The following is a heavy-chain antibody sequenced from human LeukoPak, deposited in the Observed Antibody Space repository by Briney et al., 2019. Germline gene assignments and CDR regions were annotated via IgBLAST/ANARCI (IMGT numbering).Heavy chain of an antibody. D-gene: IGHD1-26*01. CDR2: ISGSGGST. Sequence: GGSLRLSCAASGFTFSSYAMSWVRQAPGKGLEWVSAISGSGGSTYYADSVKGRFTISRDNSKNTLYLQMNSLRAEDTAVYYCAGSYDLYYYYGMDVWGQGTTVTVSS. V-gene: IGHV3-23*01. J-gene: IGHJ6*02. CDR1: GFTFSSYA. CDR3: AGSYDLYYYYGMDV.